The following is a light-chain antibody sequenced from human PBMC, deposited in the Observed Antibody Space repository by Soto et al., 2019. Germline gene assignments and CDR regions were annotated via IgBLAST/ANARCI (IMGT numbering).Light chain of an antibody. CDR1: SSDVGGYNY. CDR3: SSYAGSNNVL. J-gene: IGLJ2*01. Sequence: QSVLTQPPSASGSPGQSVTISCTGTSSDVGGYNYVSWYQQHPGKAPKLMIYEVTKRPSGVPDRFSGSKSGNTASLTVSGLQADDESDYYCSSYAGSNNVLFGGGTKLTVL. CDR2: EVT. V-gene: IGLV2-8*01.